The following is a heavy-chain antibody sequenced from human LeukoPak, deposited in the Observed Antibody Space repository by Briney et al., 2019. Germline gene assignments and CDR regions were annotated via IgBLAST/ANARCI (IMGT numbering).Heavy chain of an antibody. D-gene: IGHD2-2*02. Sequence: SETLSLTCTVSGGSISSGDYYWSWIRQPPGKGLEWIGYIYYSGSTYYNPSLKSRVTISVDTSKNQFSLKLSSVTAADTAMYYCASLYCSSTSCYTSDYWGQGTLVTVSS. V-gene: IGHV4-30-4*01. CDR2: IYYSGST. J-gene: IGHJ4*02. CDR3: ASLYCSSTSCYTSDY. CDR1: GGSISSGDYY.